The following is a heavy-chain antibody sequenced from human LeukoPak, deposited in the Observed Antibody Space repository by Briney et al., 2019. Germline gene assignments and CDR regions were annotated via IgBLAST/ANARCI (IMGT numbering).Heavy chain of an antibody. CDR3: ARQGMSGYDSSPVYYYMDV. J-gene: IGHJ6*03. V-gene: IGHV3-21*01. Sequence: GGSLRLSCAGSAFTFSSHTINWVRQAPGRGLEWVSCIGFSTTYIHYADSVKGRFTVTRDNAKGSVSLQMNSLRAEDTAVYYCARQGMSGYDSSPVYYYMDVWGKGTTVSVSS. D-gene: IGHD5-12*01. CDR1: AFTFSSHT. CDR2: IGFSTTYI.